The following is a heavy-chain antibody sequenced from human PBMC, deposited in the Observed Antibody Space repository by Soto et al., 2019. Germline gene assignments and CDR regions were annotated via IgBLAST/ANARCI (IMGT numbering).Heavy chain of an antibody. J-gene: IGHJ4*02. V-gene: IGHV3-23*01. CDR2: ISVTGGST. CDR1: GFTFSSYV. CDR3: AKVVSQCAPLALFDY. Sequence: GGSLRLSGAASGFTFSSYVMSWVRQAPGEGLEWVSAISVTGGSTYCADSMKGRSTISTDNSKNTLYLQMNSLRAEDTAVYYFAKVVSQCAPLALFDYWGRGTLVTVS.